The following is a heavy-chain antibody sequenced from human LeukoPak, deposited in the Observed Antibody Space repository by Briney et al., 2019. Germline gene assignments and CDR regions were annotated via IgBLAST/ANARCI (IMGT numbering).Heavy chain of an antibody. D-gene: IGHD6-13*01. CDR2: ISYDGSNK. CDR1: GFTFSSYA. V-gene: IGHV3-30*09. J-gene: IGHJ4*02. Sequence: PGRSLRLSCAASGFTFSSYAMHWVRQAPGKGLEWVAIISYDGSNKYYADSVKGRFAISGDNSKNTLYLQMNNLRAEDTAVYYCAKGNPTAGTRSFDYWGQGTLVTVSS. CDR3: AKGNPTAGTRSFDY.